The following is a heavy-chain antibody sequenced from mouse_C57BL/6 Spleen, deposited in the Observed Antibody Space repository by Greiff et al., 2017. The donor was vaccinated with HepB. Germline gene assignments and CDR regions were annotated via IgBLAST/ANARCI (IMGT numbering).Heavy chain of an antibody. Sequence: AKLGESGPGLVAPSQSLSITCTVSGFALTSYGVSWVRQPPGKGLEWLGVIWGDGSTNYHSALISRLSVSKDNSKSQVFLKLNSLQSDDTDTYYCAKGGNFFAYWGQGTLVTVSA. J-gene: IGHJ3*01. CDR2: IWGDGST. CDR3: AKGGNFFAY. CDR1: GFALTSYG. V-gene: IGHV2-3*01. D-gene: IGHD2-1*01.